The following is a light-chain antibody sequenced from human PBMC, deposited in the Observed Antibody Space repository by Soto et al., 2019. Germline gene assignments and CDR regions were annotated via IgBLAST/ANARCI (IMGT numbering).Light chain of an antibody. CDR3: CSYDVSNVVL. V-gene: IGLV2-8*01. Sequence: QSALTQRPSASGSPGQSVTISCTGTRNDVGGWNYVSWYQQHPGKVPKLLIFEVTRWLSGVPDRFSGSKSGNTAYLTVSGLRTEDEAHYYCCSYDVSNVVLFGGGTKLTVL. CDR2: EVT. CDR1: RNDVGGWNY. J-gene: IGLJ3*02.